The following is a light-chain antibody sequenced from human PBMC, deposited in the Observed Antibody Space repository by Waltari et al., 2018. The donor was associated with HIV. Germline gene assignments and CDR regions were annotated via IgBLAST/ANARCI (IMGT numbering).Light chain of an antibody. J-gene: IGLJ2*01. CDR3: VVWDDSLSGVV. V-gene: IGLV1-47*01. CDR2: RND. Sequence: HSVLTQPPAASGTPGQRVTTSCSRCVSNSGSTRVYWYHHVPGTAPKHLVYRNDQRPSGVPDRFSGSKSGTSASLAISGLRSEDEADYYCVVWDDSLSGVVFGGGTKLTVL. CDR1: VSNSGSTR.